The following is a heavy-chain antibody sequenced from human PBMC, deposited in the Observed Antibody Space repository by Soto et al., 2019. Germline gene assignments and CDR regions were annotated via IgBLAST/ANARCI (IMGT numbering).Heavy chain of an antibody. V-gene: IGHV1-2*04. Sequence: QVQLVQSGAEVKKPGASMKVSCKASGYTFTGQYIHWVRQAPGQGFEWMGWINPNSGGTNYAQKFQGWVTMTRDTSISTAYMELSRLRSDDTAVYYCARGYCSSTSCHFDYWGQGTLVTVSS. CDR2: INPNSGGT. J-gene: IGHJ4*02. CDR3: ARGYCSSTSCHFDY. CDR1: GYTFTGQY. D-gene: IGHD2-2*01.